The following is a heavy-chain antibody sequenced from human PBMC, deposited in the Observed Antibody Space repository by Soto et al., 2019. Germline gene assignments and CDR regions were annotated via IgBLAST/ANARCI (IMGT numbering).Heavy chain of an antibody. Sequence: PGGSLRLSCAASGFTFSSYGMHWVRQAPGKGLEWVAVISYDGSNKYYADSVKGRFTISRDNSKNTLYLQMNSLRAEDTAVYYCAKSRSDGPYDAFDIWGQGTMVTVSS. CDR1: GFTFSSYG. V-gene: IGHV3-30*18. CDR2: ISYDGSNK. CDR3: AKSRSDGPYDAFDI. J-gene: IGHJ3*02.